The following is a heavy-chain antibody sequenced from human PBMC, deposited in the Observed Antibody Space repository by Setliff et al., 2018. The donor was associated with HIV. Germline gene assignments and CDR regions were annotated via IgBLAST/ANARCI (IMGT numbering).Heavy chain of an antibody. CDR1: GGSVSSGGYY. CDR2: IYYSGNT. J-gene: IGHJ4*02. V-gene: IGHV4-31*03. D-gene: IGHD1-26*01. Sequence: SETLSLTCTVSGGSVSSGGYYWTWIRQHPGKGLEWIAYIYYSGNTFYNPSLKRRLTISLETSKNQFSRKLRSVTAADTAVYYCASRRAAMWRGLFVGFENWGQGTMVTVSS. CDR3: ASRRAAMWRGLFVGFEN.